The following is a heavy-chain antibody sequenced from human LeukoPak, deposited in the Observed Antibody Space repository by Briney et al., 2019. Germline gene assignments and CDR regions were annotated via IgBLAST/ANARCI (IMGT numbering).Heavy chain of an antibody. D-gene: IGHD6-13*01. CDR1: GGSLSSYY. J-gene: IGHJ5*02. V-gene: IGHV4-4*09. CDR2: IYTSGST. CDR3: ARPIAAAGTGWFDP. Sequence: SETLSLTCTVSGGSLSSYYWSWIRQPPGKGLEWIGYIYTSGSTNYNPSLKGRVTISVDTTKNQFSLKLSSVTAADTAVYYCARPIAAAGTGWFDPWGQGTLVTVSS.